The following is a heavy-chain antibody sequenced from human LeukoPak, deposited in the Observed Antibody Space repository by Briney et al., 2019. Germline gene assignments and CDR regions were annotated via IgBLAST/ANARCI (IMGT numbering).Heavy chain of an antibody. CDR2: IRYDGSNK. CDR3: AKDSLSSSVGDGIDY. D-gene: IGHD2-21*02. J-gene: IGHJ4*02. Sequence: GGSLRLSCASSGFTLSSYGMHWVRQAPGKGLEWVAFIRYDGSNKYYADSVKGRFTISRDNSKNTLYLQMNSLRAEDTAVYYCAKDSLSSSVGDGIDYWGQGTLVTVSS. V-gene: IGHV3-30*02. CDR1: GFTLSSYG.